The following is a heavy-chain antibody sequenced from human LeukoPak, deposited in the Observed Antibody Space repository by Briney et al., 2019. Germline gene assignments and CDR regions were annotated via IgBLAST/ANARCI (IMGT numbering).Heavy chain of an antibody. CDR3: ARSQDEAAGTLHYMDV. V-gene: IGHV4-4*07. CDR2: IYTSGST. Sequence: SETLSLTCSVSGGSISSYYWSWIRQPAGKGLEWIGRIYTSGSTNYNPSLKSRVTMSVDTSKNQFSLKLSSVTAADTAVYYCARSQDEAAGTLHYMDVWGKGTTVTISS. CDR1: GGSISSYY. J-gene: IGHJ6*03. D-gene: IGHD6-13*01.